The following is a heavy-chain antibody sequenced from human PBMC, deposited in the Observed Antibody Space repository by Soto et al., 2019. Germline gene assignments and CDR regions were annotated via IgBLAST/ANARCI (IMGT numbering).Heavy chain of an antibody. V-gene: IGHV3-23*01. J-gene: IGHJ4*02. Sequence: EVQLLESGGGLVQPGGSLRLSCAASGFTFRSYAMNWVRQAPGKGLEWVSVISGSGGSTYYAGSVKGRFTISRDNSKNTLSLQMNSLRAEDTAVYYCARRGPGTYFDHWGQGTLVTVSS. CDR3: ARRGPGTYFDH. CDR1: GFTFRSYA. CDR2: ISGSGGST. D-gene: IGHD6-13*01.